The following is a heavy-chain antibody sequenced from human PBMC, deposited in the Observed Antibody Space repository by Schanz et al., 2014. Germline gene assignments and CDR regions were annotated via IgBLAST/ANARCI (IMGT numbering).Heavy chain of an antibody. CDR1: GFTFSNYA. CDR3: AKDLAVAGDY. D-gene: IGHD6-19*01. Sequence: HVQLVESGGGVVQPGRSLRLSCAASGFTFSNYALHWLRQAPGKGLEWVAVISYDGSNKYYAESVKGRITISRDNAKNTLDLQLNSLRPEDSAVYYCAKDLAVAGDYWGQGTLVTVSS. V-gene: IGHV3-30*04. J-gene: IGHJ4*02. CDR2: ISYDGSNK.